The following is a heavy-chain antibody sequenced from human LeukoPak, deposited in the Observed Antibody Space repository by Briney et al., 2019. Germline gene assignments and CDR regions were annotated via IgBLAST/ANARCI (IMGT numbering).Heavy chain of an antibody. V-gene: IGHV3-30*02. D-gene: IGHD5-18*01. CDR3: AKEARYSYGGDFFAY. CDR2: IRYDGSNK. Sequence: PGGSLRLSCAASGFTFSSYGMHWVRQAPGKGLEGVAFIRYDGSNKYYADSVKGRFTISRDNSKNTPYLKMNSLRAEDTAVYYCAKEARYSYGGDFFAYWGQGTLVTVSS. J-gene: IGHJ4*02. CDR1: GFTFSSYG.